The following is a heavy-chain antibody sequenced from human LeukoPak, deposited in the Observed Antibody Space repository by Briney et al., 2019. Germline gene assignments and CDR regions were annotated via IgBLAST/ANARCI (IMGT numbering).Heavy chain of an antibody. Sequence: ASVKVSCKGSGGTFSTYPTSWVRQAPGRGLEWMGGIIPIFDTTNYAQKFQDRARITADESTSTVYMELRSLRSEDTAIYYCARGRLGYCRTTSCYTFDHWGQGTLVTVSS. J-gene: IGHJ4*02. D-gene: IGHD2-2*01. CDR3: ARGRLGYCRTTSCYTFDH. CDR2: IIPIFDTT. V-gene: IGHV1-69*13. CDR1: GGTFSTYP.